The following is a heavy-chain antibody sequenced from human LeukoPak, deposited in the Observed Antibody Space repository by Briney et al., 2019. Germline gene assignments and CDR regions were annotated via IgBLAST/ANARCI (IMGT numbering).Heavy chain of an antibody. CDR2: ISGSGAST. J-gene: IGHJ4*02. V-gene: IGHV3-23*01. Sequence: GGSLRLSCLTSGFTLSTNAMSWVRQAPGKGLEWISGISGSGASTYYADSVKGRFTISRDDSRNTLYLQMNSLRGDDTAVYDCAKDVGKWESLHFFDYWGQGTLVTVSS. CDR3: AKDVGKWESLHFFDY. CDR1: GFTLSTNA. D-gene: IGHD1-26*01.